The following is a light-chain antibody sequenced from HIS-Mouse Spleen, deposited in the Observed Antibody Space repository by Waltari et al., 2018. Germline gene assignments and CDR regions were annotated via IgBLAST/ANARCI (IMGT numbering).Light chain of an antibody. CDR1: QDISNY. CDR2: DAS. Sequence: DIQMTQSPSSLSASVGDRVTITCQASQDISNYLNWYQQKPGKAPKLLIYDASNLETGFPSRFSGSGSGTDFTFTISSLQHEDIATYYCQQYDNLPPLTFGPGTKVDIK. J-gene: IGKJ3*01. V-gene: IGKV1-33*01. CDR3: QQYDNLPPLT.